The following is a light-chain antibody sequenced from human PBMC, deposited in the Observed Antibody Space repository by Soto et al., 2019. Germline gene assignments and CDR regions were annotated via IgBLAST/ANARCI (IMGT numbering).Light chain of an antibody. CDR2: AAS. J-gene: IGKJ3*01. V-gene: IGKV1-39*01. CDR1: QSISSY. CDR3: QQSYSTPIST. Sequence: DIQMTQSPSSLSASVGDRVTITCRASQSISSYLNWYQQKPGKAPKLLIYAASSLQSGVPSRFSGSGSGTDFTLTISSLQPEDFATYYCQQSYSTPISTFRPGTKVDIK.